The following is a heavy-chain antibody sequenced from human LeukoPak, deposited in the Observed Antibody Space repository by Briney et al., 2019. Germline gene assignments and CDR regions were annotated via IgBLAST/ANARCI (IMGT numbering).Heavy chain of an antibody. J-gene: IGHJ4*02. CDR1: GFTFSNYV. V-gene: IGHV3-23*01. CDR2: ISTGGGST. Sequence: GGSLRLSCAASGFTFSNYVMSWVRQAPGPGLEWVSAISTGGGSTNCADSVKGRFTISRDNSKGTLYLQMNSLRAEDTALYFCARGAYCGGDCYTYFDYWGQGALVTVSS. CDR3: ARGAYCGGDCYTYFDY. D-gene: IGHD2-21*02.